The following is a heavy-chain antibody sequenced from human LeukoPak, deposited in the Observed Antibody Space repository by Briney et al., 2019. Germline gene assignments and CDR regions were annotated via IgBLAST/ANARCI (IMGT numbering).Heavy chain of an antibody. CDR1: GFTFSSYV. D-gene: IGHD6-19*01. J-gene: IGHJ4*02. CDR2: ISYDGSNE. V-gene: IGHV3-30*04. CDR3: AKVRWDNSGWYYLDS. Sequence: GGSLRLSCAASGFTFSSYVMHWVRQAPGKGLEWVAIISYDGSNEYYADSVKGRFTISRDNSKGTLLLQMNSLRAEDTAVYYCAKVRWDNSGWYYLDSWGQGTLVTVSS.